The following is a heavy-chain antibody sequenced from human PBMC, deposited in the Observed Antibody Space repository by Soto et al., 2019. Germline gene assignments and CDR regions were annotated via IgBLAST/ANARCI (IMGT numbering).Heavy chain of an antibody. CDR2: IYYSGST. Sequence: QVQLQESGPGLVKPSETLSLTCTVSGGSVSSGSYYWSWIRQPPGKGLEWIGYIYYSGSTNYNPSLKSRVTISVDTSKNQCSLKLSSVTAADTAVYYCARDLRFLEWFDYGMDVWGQGTTVTVSS. D-gene: IGHD3-3*01. CDR3: ARDLRFLEWFDYGMDV. J-gene: IGHJ6*02. V-gene: IGHV4-61*01. CDR1: GGSVSSGSYY.